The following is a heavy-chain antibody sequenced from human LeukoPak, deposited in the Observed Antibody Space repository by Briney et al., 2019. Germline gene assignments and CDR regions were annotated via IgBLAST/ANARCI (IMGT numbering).Heavy chain of an antibody. J-gene: IGHJ4*02. CDR1: GYTLTELS. CDR3: AIASPPRKYSSSSTYFDY. Sequence: ASVKVSCKVSGYTLTELSMHWVRQAPGKGLEWMGGFDPEDGETIYAQKFQGRVTMTEDTSTDTAYMELSSLRSEDTAVYYCAIASPPRKYSSSSTYFDYWGQGTLVTVSS. CDR2: FDPEDGET. V-gene: IGHV1-24*01. D-gene: IGHD6-6*01.